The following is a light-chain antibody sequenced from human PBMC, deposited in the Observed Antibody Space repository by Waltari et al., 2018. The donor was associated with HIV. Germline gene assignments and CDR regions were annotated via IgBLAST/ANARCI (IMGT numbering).Light chain of an antibody. Sequence: QSVLTQPPSVSGAPGQRVTISCTGSSSNIGEGYDVHWYQQLPATAPKLLIYGNSNRPSGVPDRFSCSKSDTSASLAITGLQAEDEADYYCQSYDSSLSGVFGGGTKLTVL. CDR3: QSYDSSLSGV. CDR1: SSNIGEGYD. V-gene: IGLV1-40*01. CDR2: GNS. J-gene: IGLJ3*02.